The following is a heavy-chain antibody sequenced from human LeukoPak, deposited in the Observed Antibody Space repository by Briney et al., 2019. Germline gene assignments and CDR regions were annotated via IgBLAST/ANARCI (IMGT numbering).Heavy chain of an antibody. Sequence: SETLSLTCTVSGGSINSYWSWIRQPAGKGLEWIGRISGSGTITYNPALQSRLSISIDTSKNQFSLKLMSVTAADTAVYYCAELGITMIGGVWGKGTTVTISS. CDR2: ISGSGTI. CDR1: GGSINSY. V-gene: IGHV4-4*07. D-gene: IGHD3-10*02. J-gene: IGHJ6*04. CDR3: AELGITMIGGV.